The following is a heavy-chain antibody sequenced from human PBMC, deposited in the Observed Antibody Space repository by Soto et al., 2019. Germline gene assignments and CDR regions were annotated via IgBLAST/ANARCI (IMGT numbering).Heavy chain of an antibody. CDR1: GFIFNTYD. CDR2: IGTLFDT. J-gene: IGHJ5*02. CDR3: ARGRSNHFDSSPAPKFDP. V-gene: IGHV3-13*01. Sequence: EVQLVESGGGLVQPGGSLRLSCEASGFIFNTYDVHWVRQRKGKGLEWVSGIGTLFDTYYAYSVMGRFTISRENAKNSFYLQMKNLRVDDTAVYYCARGRSNHFDSSPAPKFDPWGQGILVTVSS. D-gene: IGHD2-21*01.